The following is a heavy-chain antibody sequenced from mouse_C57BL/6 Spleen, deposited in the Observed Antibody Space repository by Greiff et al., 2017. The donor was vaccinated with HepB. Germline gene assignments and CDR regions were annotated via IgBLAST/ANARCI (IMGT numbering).Heavy chain of an antibody. J-gene: IGHJ3*01. Sequence: HVQLQQPGAEPVKPGASVTPSCKASGYTFTSYWMQWVKQRPGQGLEWIGENDPSDSSTNYNQKVKGKATLTVDTSSSTADMQLSSLTSEDSAVYYCAKGAFAYWGQGTLVTVSA. CDR2: NDPSDSST. CDR3: AKGAFAY. V-gene: IGHV1-50*01. CDR1: GYTFTSYW.